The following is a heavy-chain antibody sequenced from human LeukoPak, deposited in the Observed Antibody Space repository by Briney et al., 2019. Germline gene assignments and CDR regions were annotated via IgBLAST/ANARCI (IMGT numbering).Heavy chain of an antibody. CDR1: GFTFSSYA. CDR2: ISYDGSNK. J-gene: IGHJ3*02. D-gene: IGHD6-19*01. V-gene: IGHV3-30*04. CDR3: ARDEGYSSGPAAFDI. Sequence: GGSLRLSCAASGFTFSSYAMHWVRQAPGKGLEWVAVISYDGSNKYYADSVKGRFTISRDNSKNTLYLQMNSLGAEDTAVYYCARDEGYSSGPAAFDIWGQGTMVTVSS.